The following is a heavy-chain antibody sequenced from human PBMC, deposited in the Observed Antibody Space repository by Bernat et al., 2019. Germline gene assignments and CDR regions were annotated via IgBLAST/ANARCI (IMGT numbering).Heavy chain of an antibody. D-gene: IGHD2-15*01. V-gene: IGHV3-11*06. Sequence: QVQLVESGGGLVKPGGSLRLSCAASGFTFSDYYMSWIRQAPGKGLEWVSYISSSSSYTNYADSVKGRFTISRDNAKNSLYLQMNSLRAEDTAVYYCARLFDACSGGSCGNYYYYMDVWGKGTTVTVS. CDR1: GFTFSDYY. CDR3: ARLFDACSGGSCGNYYYYMDV. CDR2: ISSSSSYT. J-gene: IGHJ6*03.